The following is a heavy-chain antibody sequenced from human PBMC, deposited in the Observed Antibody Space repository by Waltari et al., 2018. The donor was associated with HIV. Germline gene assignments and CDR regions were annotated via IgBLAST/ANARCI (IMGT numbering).Heavy chain of an antibody. CDR3: ARGWLRDYFDY. Sequence: VQLQQSGPGLVKASQTLSLTCAISGDSVSRNGGAWNWIRQSPSRGLEWLGRTYYTSKWFYDYAVSVKSLITINPDTSKNPFSLQLNSVTLEDTAVYFCARGWLRDYFDYWGQGTLVTVSS. D-gene: IGHD5-12*01. J-gene: IGHJ4*02. V-gene: IGHV6-1*01. CDR1: GDSVSRNGGA. CDR2: TYYTSKWFY.